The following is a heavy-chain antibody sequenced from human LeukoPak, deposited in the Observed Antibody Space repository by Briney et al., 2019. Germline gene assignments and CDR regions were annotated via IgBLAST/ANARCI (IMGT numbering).Heavy chain of an antibody. D-gene: IGHD5-24*01. J-gene: IGHJ5*02. Sequence: ASVKVSCKASGYTFTGYYMHWVRQAPGQGLEWMGRINPNSGGTNYAQKFQGRVTMTRDTSISTAYMELSRLRSDDTAVYYCARGKDWRWLQFDPWGQGTLVTVSS. CDR1: GYTFTGYY. CDR2: INPNSGGT. V-gene: IGHV1-2*06. CDR3: ARGKDWRWLQFDP.